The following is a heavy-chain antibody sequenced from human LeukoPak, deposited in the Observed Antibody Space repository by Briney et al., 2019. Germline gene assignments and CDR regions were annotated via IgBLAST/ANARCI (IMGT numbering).Heavy chain of an antibody. Sequence: PGRSLRLSCAASGFTFDDYAMHWVRQAPGKGLEWVSGISWNSGSIGYADSVKGRFTISRDNAKNSLYLQMNSLRAEDTAVYYCARDLNYYGSGSYFGYWGQGTLVTVSS. V-gene: IGHV3-9*01. CDR2: ISWNSGSI. D-gene: IGHD3-10*01. CDR3: ARDLNYYGSGSYFGY. J-gene: IGHJ4*02. CDR1: GFTFDDYA.